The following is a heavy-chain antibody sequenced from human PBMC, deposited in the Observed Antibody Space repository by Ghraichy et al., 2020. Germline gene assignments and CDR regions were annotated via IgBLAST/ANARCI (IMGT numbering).Heavy chain of an antibody. CDR3: ARAQLLPDDAFDV. CDR2: VNGDGTVT. CDR1: GFTLSNFW. V-gene: IGHV3-74*01. J-gene: IGHJ3*01. Sequence: GESLNISCAASGFTLSNFWMHWVRQVPGKGLMWVSRVNGDGTVTTYADSVKGRFTISLDNAKNTLHLQMNSLRVEDTGVFYCARAQLLPDDAFDVWGQGTMVTVSS. D-gene: IGHD2-15*01.